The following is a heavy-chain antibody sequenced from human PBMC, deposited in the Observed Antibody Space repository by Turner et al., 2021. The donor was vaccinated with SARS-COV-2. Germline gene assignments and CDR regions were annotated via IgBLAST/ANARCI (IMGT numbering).Heavy chain of an antibody. D-gene: IGHD3-10*01. V-gene: IGHV1-2*02. CDR1: GYTYTGYY. CDR3: ASVREYYGSGGYYPLVYYCMDV. CDR2: NNPNSVGT. Sequence: QVQLVQSGGEVKKPGASVKVSCKASGYTYTGYYMHWVRQAPGQGLEWMGWNNPNSVGTNYAKKFQGRVTMTGDTSISTAYMELSRLRSDDTAVDYGASVREYYGSGGYYPLVYYCMDVWGQGTTVTVSS. J-gene: IGHJ6*02.